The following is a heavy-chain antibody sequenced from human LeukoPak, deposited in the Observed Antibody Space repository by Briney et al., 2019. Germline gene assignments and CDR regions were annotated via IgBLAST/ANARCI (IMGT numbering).Heavy chain of an antibody. CDR2: ISAYNGNT. D-gene: IGHD5-24*01. J-gene: IGHJ6*03. CDR3: ATGLEGWYYYYMDV. CDR1: GYTFTGYG. Sequence: ASVKVSCKASGYTFTGYGISWVRQAPGQGLEWMGWISAYNGNTNYAQKLQGRVTMTTDTSTRTAYMELSSLRSEDTAVYYCATGLEGWYYYYMDVWGKGTTVTVSS. V-gene: IGHV1-18*01.